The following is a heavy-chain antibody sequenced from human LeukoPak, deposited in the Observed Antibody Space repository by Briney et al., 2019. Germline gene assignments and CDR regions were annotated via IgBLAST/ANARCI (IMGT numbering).Heavy chain of an antibody. CDR3: ARVVDGDYGPYFDY. Sequence: ASVKVSCKASGYTFTGYYMHWVRQAPGQGLEWMGRINPNSGGTNYAQKFQGRVTMTRDTSISTAYMELSRLRSEDTAVYYCARVVDGDYGPYFDYWGQGTLVTVSS. CDR1: GYTFTGYY. CDR2: INPNSGGT. J-gene: IGHJ4*02. D-gene: IGHD4-17*01. V-gene: IGHV1-2*06.